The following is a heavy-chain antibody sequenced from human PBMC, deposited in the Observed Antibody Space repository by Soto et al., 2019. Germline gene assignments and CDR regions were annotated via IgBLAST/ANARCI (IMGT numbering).Heavy chain of an antibody. D-gene: IGHD5-18*01. J-gene: IGHJ3*02. CDR3: ARDRGQLWFRVDAFDI. CDR2: IKQDGSEK. CDR1: GFTFSSYW. Sequence: LRLSCAASGFTFSSYWMSWVRQAPGKGLEWVANIKQDGSEKYYVDSVKGRFTISRDNAKNSLYLQMNSLRAEDTAVYYCARDRGQLWFRVDAFDIWGQGTMVTVSS. V-gene: IGHV3-7*01.